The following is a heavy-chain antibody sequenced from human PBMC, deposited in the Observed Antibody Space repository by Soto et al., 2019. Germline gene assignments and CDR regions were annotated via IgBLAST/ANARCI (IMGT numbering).Heavy chain of an antibody. J-gene: IGHJ5*02. D-gene: IGHD2-2*01. CDR1: GFTFSSYA. V-gene: IGHV3-30-3*01. CDR2: ISYDGSNK. CDR3: ASNGRYCVSTSCYFDP. Sequence: QVQLVESGGGVVQPGRSLRLSCAASGFTFSSYAMHWVRQAPGKGLEWVAVISYDGSNKYYADSVKGRFTISRDNSKNTLYLQMSSLRGEDKAVYYCASNGRYCVSTSCYFDPWGQGTLVTVSS.